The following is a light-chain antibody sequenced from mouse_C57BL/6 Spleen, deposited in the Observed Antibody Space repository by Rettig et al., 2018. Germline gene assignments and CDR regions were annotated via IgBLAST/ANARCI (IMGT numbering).Light chain of an antibody. CDR3: QQYSKLPNT. J-gene: IGKJ2*01. CDR1: NY. Sequence: NYLNWYQQKPDGTVKLLIYYTSSLHSGVLSRFSGSGSGTDYSLTISNLEPEDIATYYCQQYSKLPNTFGGGTKLEIK. CDR2: YTS. V-gene: IGKV10-94*01.